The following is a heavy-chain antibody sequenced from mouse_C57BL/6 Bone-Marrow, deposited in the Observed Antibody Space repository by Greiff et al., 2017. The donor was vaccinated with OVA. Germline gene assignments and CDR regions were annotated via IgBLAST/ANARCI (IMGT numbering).Heavy chain of an antibody. CDR1: GYTFTSYW. D-gene: IGHD3-2*02. CDR3: ERQLRCYAMDY. Sequence: QVQLQQPGAELVKPGASVKLSCKASGYTFTSYWMHWVKQRPGQGLEWIGMIHPNSGSTNYNEKFKSKATLTVDKSSSTAYMQLSSLTSEDSAVYFCERQLRCYAMDYWGQGTSVTVSS. CDR2: IHPNSGST. V-gene: IGHV1-64*01. J-gene: IGHJ4*01.